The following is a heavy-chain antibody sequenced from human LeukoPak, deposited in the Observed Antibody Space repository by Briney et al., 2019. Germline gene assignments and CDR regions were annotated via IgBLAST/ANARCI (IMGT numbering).Heavy chain of an antibody. J-gene: IGHJ5*02. Sequence: GGSLRLSCAASGFTVSSNYMSWVRQAPGKGLEWVSVIYSGGSTYYADSVKSRFTISRDNSKNTLYLQMNSLRAEDTAVYYCARAIVVVVAATHWFDPWGQGTLVTVSS. CDR2: IYSGGST. V-gene: IGHV3-66*01. D-gene: IGHD2-15*01. CDR3: ARAIVVVVAATHWFDP. CDR1: GFTVSSNY.